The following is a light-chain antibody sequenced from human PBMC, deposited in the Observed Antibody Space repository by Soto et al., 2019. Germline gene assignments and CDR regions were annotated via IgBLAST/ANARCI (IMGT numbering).Light chain of an antibody. CDR3: SSYTSSSTSYV. J-gene: IGLJ1*01. Sequence: QSVLTQPASVSGSPGQSITIPCTGTSSDVGGYNFVSWYQQHPGNAPKLMISDVSNRPSGVSNRFSGSKSGNTASLTISGLQAEDEADYYCSSYTSSSTSYVFGTGTKVTVL. CDR2: DVS. V-gene: IGLV2-14*03. CDR1: SSDVGGYNF.